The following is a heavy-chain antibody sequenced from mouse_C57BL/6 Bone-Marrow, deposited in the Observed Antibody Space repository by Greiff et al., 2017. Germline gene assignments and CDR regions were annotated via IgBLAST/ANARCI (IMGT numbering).Heavy chain of an antibody. Sequence: VQLQQSGPVLVKPGASVKMSCKASGYTFTDYYMNWVKQSHGKSLEWIGVINPYNGGTSYNQKLKGKATLTVDKSSSTAYMELNSLTSEDSAVYYCARSPHYSNYGWYFDVWGTGTTVTVSS. D-gene: IGHD2-5*01. CDR3: ARSPHYSNYGWYFDV. CDR1: GYTFTDYY. CDR2: INPYNGGT. V-gene: IGHV1-19*01. J-gene: IGHJ1*03.